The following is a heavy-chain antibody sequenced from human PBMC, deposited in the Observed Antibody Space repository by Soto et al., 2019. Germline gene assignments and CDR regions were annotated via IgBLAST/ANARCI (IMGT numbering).Heavy chain of an antibody. CDR2: INTDGSVA. V-gene: IGHV3-74*03. CDR1: GLTFRSYW. CDR3: VRAMQLWRLDS. D-gene: IGHD2-2*01. J-gene: IGHJ4*02. Sequence: EVQLVESGGGLVQPGASLRLSCAASGLTFRSYWMHWVRQAPGKGLVWVSRINTDGSVAMYVDSVKGRFTISRDNAKNTLYLHMSGLRAEDTAVYYCVRAMQLWRLDSWGKGTLVTVYS.